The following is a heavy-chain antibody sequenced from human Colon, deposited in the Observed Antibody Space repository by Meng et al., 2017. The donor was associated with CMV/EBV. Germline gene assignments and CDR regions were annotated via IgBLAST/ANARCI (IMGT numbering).Heavy chain of an antibody. D-gene: IGHD3-3*01. J-gene: IGHJ4*02. CDR1: GGSINSGDYY. CDR3: ARGRFLEWFYDS. V-gene: IGHV4-30-4*08. Sequence: SETLSLTCSVSGGSINSGDYYWNWIRQSPGKGLEWIGHLSYSGPTYYNPSLKSRVTISLDTSRNQFSLKLSSVTAADTAVYSCARGRFLEWFYDSWGQGTLVTVSS. CDR2: LSYSGPT.